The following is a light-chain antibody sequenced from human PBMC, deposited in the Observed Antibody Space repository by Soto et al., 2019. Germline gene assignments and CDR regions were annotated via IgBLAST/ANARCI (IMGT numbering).Light chain of an antibody. CDR3: QQYADLPLT. Sequence: DIHMTQSPSSLSASVGDRVTITCRASQDIKNSLNWYQQRPVKAPKLLIYDASNLATGVPLRFSVLGSGTDFTVTISGLQPENIATYHCQQYADLPLTLGQGTKLEIK. J-gene: IGKJ2*01. V-gene: IGKV1-33*01. CDR2: DAS. CDR1: QDIKNS.